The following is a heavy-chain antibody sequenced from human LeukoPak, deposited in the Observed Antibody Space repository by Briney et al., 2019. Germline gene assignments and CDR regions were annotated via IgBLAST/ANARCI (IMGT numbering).Heavy chain of an antibody. CDR1: GFTFSSYA. D-gene: IGHD3-10*01. Sequence: GGSLRLSCAASGFTFSSYAMHWVRQAPGKGLEWVAVISYDGSNKYYADSVKGRFTISRDNAKNTVFLQMNSLRAEDTAVYYCARAYDSGTYSTFDYWGQGALVTVTS. CDR3: ARAYDSGTYSTFDY. CDR2: ISYDGSNK. J-gene: IGHJ4*02. V-gene: IGHV3-30*04.